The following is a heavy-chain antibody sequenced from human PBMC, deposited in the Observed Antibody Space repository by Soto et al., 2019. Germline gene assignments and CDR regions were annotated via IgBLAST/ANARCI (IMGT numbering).Heavy chain of an antibody. J-gene: IGHJ4*02. CDR3: AKDRYSSGTGDPF. D-gene: IGHD6-19*01. CDR1: GFTFSSYA. V-gene: IGHV3-23*01. CDR2: ISGSGGST. Sequence: EVQLLESGGGLVQPGGSLRLSCAASGFTFSSYAMSWVRQAPGKGLEWVSAISGSGGSTYYAGSVKGRFTISRDNSKNTRYLQMNSLRAEDTAVYYCAKDRYSSGTGDPFWGQGTLVTVSS.